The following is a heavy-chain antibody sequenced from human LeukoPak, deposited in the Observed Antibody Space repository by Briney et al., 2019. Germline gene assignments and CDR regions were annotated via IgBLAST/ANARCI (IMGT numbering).Heavy chain of an antibody. CDR3: ARDSSGYYYGRYFDY. Sequence: ASETLSLTYTVSGGSISSYYWSWIRQPAGKGLEWIGRIYTSGSTNYNPSLKSRVTMSVDTSKNQFSLKLSSVTAADTAVYYCARDSSGYYYGRYFDYWGQGTLVTVSS. V-gene: IGHV4-4*07. D-gene: IGHD3-22*01. J-gene: IGHJ4*02. CDR2: IYTSGST. CDR1: GGSISSYY.